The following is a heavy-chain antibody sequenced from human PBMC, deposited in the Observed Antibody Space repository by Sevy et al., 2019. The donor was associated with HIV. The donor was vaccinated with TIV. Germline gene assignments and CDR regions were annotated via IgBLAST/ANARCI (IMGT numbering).Heavy chain of an antibody. CDR2: ISWNGADI. CDR3: AKGQQLITQSGSYFYYGMNV. CDR1: YLTFEDYA. Sequence: GGSLRLSCAASYLTFEDYAMHWVRRAPGKGLEWVSGISWNGADIGFAASVKGRFTISRDNAKSSVYLQINSLTPEDTGVYYCAKGQQLITQSGSYFYYGMNVWGQGTTVTVSS. V-gene: IGHV3-9*01. J-gene: IGHJ6*02. D-gene: IGHD6-13*01.